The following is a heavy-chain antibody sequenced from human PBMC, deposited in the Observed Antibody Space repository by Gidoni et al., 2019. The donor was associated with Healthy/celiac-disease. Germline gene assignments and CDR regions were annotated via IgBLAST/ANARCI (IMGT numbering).Heavy chain of an antibody. CDR3: ARGGFYSSGWYWFDP. V-gene: IGHV3-33*01. J-gene: IGHJ5*02. CDR1: GFTFSSYG. Sequence: QVQLVASGGGVVQPGRAVRPSCAASGFTFSSYGMHWVRQAPGKGLEWVAVIRYDGSNQDYADSVKGPFTIARDNSKNRLYLQRNSLRAEDTAVYYCARGGFYSSGWYWFDPWGQGTLVTVSS. CDR2: IRYDGSNQ. D-gene: IGHD6-19*01.